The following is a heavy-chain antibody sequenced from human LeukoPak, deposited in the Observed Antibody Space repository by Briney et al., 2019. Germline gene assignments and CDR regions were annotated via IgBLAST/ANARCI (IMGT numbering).Heavy chain of an antibody. CDR2: IKQDGSEK. Sequence: PGGSLRLSCAASGFTFSRYWMSWVRQAPGKGLEWVANIKQDGSEKNYVDSVKGRFTISRDNAKNTLYLQMNSLRAEDTAVYYCARVIGWDEPFDIWGQGTMVTVSS. CDR1: GFTFSRYW. D-gene: IGHD1-26*01. V-gene: IGHV3-7*01. J-gene: IGHJ3*02. CDR3: ARVIGWDEPFDI.